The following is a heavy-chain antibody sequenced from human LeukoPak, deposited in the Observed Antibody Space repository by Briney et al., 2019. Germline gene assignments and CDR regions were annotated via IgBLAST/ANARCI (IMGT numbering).Heavy chain of an antibody. CDR1: GFTFKLYW. V-gene: IGHV3-74*01. CDR3: ALQLHGY. CDR2: INHDGSDT. D-gene: IGHD2-2*01. Sequence: GGSLRLSCAASGFTFKLYWMHWVRQVPGRGPVWVSRINHDGSDTIYADSVRGRFTISRDDAKNTLYLQMNNLRAEDTAVYYCALQLHGYWGQGTLVTVSS. J-gene: IGHJ4*02.